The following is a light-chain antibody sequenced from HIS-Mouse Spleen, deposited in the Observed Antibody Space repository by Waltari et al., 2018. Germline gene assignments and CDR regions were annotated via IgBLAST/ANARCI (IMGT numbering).Light chain of an antibody. Sequence: SYVLTQPPSVSVAPGKTARITCGGNNIGSKSVHWYQQKPGQAPVLVVYDGRDRPSGIPERFSGSNSGNTATLTISRVEAGDEADYYCQVWDSSSDHVVFGGGTKLTVL. J-gene: IGLJ2*01. CDR2: DGR. V-gene: IGLV3-21*03. CDR1: NIGSKS. CDR3: QVWDSSSDHVV.